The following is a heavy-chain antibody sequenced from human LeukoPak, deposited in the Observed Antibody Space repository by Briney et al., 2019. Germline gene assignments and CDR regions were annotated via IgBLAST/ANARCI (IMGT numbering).Heavy chain of an antibody. CDR3: ARDLVVPAAIQGYDAFDT. D-gene: IGHD2-2*01. J-gene: IGHJ3*02. CDR1: GFTFSSCS. V-gene: IGHV3-48*01. CDR2: ISSSSSTI. Sequence: GGSLRLSCAASGFTFSSCSMNWVRQAPGKGLEWVSYISSSSSTIYYADSVKGRFTISRDNAKNSLYLQMNSLRAEDTAVYYCARDLVVPAAIQGYDAFDTWGQGTMVTVSS.